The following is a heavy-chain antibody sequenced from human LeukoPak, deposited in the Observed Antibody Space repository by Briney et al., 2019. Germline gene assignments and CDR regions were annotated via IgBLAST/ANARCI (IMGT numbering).Heavy chain of an antibody. V-gene: IGHV3-23*01. CDR3: AKVRGITMVRGVIPLDY. J-gene: IGHJ4*02. CDR2: ISGSGGST. Sequence: GGSLRLSCAASGFTFSSYAMSWVRQAPGKGLEWVSAISGSGGSTYYADSVKGRFTISRDNSKNTLYLQMNSLRAEDTAVYYCAKVRGITMVRGVIPLDYWGQGTLVTVSS. CDR1: GFTFSSYA. D-gene: IGHD3-10*01.